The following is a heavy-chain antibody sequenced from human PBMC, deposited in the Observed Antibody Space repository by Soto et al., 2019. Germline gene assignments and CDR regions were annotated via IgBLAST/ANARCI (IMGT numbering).Heavy chain of an antibody. CDR1: GYTFTSYD. Sequence: QVQLVQSGAEVRKPGVSVKVSCEASGYTFTSYDIYWVRQATGQGLEWMGWMNPNTGNSGYAQKFQGRVTMTSDTSKSTAHMEVSSLRSEDTAVYYCARRAETNGWNGFGADKYYFDFWGQGTLVTVSS. J-gene: IGHJ4*02. D-gene: IGHD1-1*01. CDR3: ARRAETNGWNGFGADKYYFDF. CDR2: MNPNTGNS. V-gene: IGHV1-8*01.